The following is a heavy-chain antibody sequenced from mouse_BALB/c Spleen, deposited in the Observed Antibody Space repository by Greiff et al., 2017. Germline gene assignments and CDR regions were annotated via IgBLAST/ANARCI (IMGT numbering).Heavy chain of an antibody. CDR1: GYTFSSYW. CDR2: ILPGSGST. CDR3: ARWGTTVYAMDY. J-gene: IGHJ4*01. D-gene: IGHD1-1*01. Sequence: VQRVESGAELMKPGASVKISCKATGYTFSSYWIEWVKQRPGHGLEWIGEILPGSGSTNYNEKFKGKATFTADTSSNTAYMQLSSLTSEDSAVYYCARWGTTVYAMDYWGQGTSVTVSS. V-gene: IGHV1-9*01.